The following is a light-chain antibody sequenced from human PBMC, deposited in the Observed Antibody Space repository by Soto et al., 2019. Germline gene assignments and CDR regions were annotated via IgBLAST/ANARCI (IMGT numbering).Light chain of an antibody. CDR3: KQSHSVPPDT. CDR2: VAS. Sequence: DIQMTQSPSSLSASVGDRVTITCRASQNIDRHFNWYQQKPGKAPKLLIYVASSLQSGVPSRFSGSGSRTEFTLTISRLQPEDFATDYRKQSHSVPPDTFGQGKRLEI. V-gene: IGKV1-39*01. J-gene: IGKJ5*01. CDR1: QNIDRH.